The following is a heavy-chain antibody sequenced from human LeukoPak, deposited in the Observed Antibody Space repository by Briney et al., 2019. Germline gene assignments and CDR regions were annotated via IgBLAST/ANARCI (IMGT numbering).Heavy chain of an antibody. J-gene: IGHJ5*02. D-gene: IGHD1-26*01. CDR1: GGSISSYY. CDR2: IYYSGST. Sequence: PSQTLSLTCTVSGGSISSYYWSWIRQPPGKGLEWIGYIYYSGSTNYNPSLKSRVTISVDTSKNQFSLKLSSVTAADTAVYYCARERRIEFDPWGQGTLVTASS. CDR3: ARERRIEFDP. V-gene: IGHV4-59*01.